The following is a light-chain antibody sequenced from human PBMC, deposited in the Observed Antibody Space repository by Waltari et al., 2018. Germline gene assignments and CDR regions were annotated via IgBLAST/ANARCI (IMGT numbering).Light chain of an antibody. V-gene: IGLV2-23*02. CDR1: SSDIGKYNL. Sequence: QSALTQTATVSGSPGQSITISCSVASSDIGKYNLVSWYQQHPGKAPTLIVYDVDKRPSGVSNRFSGSKSGNTAFLTISGLQTADEADYYCCSYAGSAVSVFGGGTKLTVL. J-gene: IGLJ3*02. CDR2: DVD. CDR3: CSYAGSAVSV.